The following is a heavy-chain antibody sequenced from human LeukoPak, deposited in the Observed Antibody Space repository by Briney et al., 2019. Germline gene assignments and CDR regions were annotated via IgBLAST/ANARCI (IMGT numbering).Heavy chain of an antibody. CDR2: IYYSGST. Sequence: SETLSLTCTVSGGSISSYYWSWIRQPPGKGLEWIGYIYYSGSTNYNPSLKSRVTILVDTSKNQFSLKLSSVTAADTAVYYCARVVYSSSWSYFDYWGQGTLVTVSS. D-gene: IGHD6-13*01. J-gene: IGHJ4*02. CDR3: ARVVYSSSWSYFDY. V-gene: IGHV4-59*08. CDR1: GGSISSYY.